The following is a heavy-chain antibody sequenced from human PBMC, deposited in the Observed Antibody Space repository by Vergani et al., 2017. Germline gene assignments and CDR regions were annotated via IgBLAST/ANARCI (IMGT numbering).Heavy chain of an antibody. D-gene: IGHD1-26*01. CDR2: INPTSGGT. V-gene: IGHV1-2*02. Sequence: QVQLVQSGAEVKKPGASVKVTCKASGYTFTGYYMHWVRQAPGQGLEWMGWINPTSGGTNYAQKFQGRVTMTKDTSISTAYMELSRLRSDETAVYYWARDPLEFEWGLIHWGQGTLVTVSS. CDR3: ARDPLEFEWGLIH. CDR1: GYTFTGYY. J-gene: IGHJ4*02.